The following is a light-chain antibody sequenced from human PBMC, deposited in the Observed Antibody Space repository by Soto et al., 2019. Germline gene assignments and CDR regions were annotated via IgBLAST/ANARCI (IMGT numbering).Light chain of an antibody. CDR1: QSVGGH. CDR3: QQRNNWPPSIT. Sequence: EIVLTQSPATLSLSPGERATLSCRASQSVGGHLAWYQQKPGQAPRLLIYDASDRATGIPARFSGSGSETDFTLTISSLDHDDFAVYYCQQRNNWPPSITFGQGTPLEIK. V-gene: IGKV3-11*01. CDR2: DAS. J-gene: IGKJ5*01.